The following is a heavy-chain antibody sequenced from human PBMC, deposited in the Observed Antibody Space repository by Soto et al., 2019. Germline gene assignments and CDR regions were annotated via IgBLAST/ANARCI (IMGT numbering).Heavy chain of an antibody. CDR2: INHSGST. Sequence: QVQLQQWGAGLLKPSETLSLTCVVYGGSFSGYYWSWIRQPPGKGLEWIGEINHSGSTNYNPSLKSRVTISVDTSKNQFSLNLSSVTAADTAVYYCARGTRGYSSGWYDYWGQGTLVTVSS. V-gene: IGHV4-34*01. CDR3: ARGTRGYSSGWYDY. J-gene: IGHJ4*02. D-gene: IGHD6-19*01. CDR1: GGSFSGYY.